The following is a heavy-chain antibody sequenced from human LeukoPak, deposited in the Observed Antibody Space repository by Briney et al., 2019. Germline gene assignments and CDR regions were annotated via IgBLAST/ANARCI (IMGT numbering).Heavy chain of an antibody. CDR1: VYSISSGYY. CDR2: IHHSGIT. V-gene: IGHV4-38-2*02. Sequence: QSSETLSLTCTVSVYSISSGYYWGWIRQPPGKGLEWIGSIHHSGITFYNPSLKSRVTISVDTSKNQFSLRVDSVTAADTAVYYCARDLYDDNRCFDFWGQGILVTVSS. CDR3: ARDLYDDNRCFDF. D-gene: IGHD1-14*01. J-gene: IGHJ4*02.